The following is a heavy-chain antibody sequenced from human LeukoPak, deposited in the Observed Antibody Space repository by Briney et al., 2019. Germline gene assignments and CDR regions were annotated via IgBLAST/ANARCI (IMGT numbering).Heavy chain of an antibody. D-gene: IGHD3-3*01. Sequence: GALVKVSCKASGYTFTGYYMHWVRQAPGQGLEWMGWINPNSGGTNYAQKFQGRVTMTRDTSISTAYMELSRLRSDDTAVYYCAREERFLEWLPGDYWGQGTLVTVSS. CDR2: INPNSGGT. J-gene: IGHJ4*02. CDR3: AREERFLEWLPGDY. V-gene: IGHV1-2*02. CDR1: GYTFTGYY.